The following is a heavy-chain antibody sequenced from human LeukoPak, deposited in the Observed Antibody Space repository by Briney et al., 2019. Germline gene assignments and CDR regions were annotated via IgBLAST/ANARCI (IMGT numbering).Heavy chain of an antibody. CDR3: ARGRRYYDSSGYLCYY. D-gene: IGHD3-22*01. Sequence: GASVKVSCKASGYTFTSYAMNWVRQATGQGLEWMGWMNPNSGNTGYAQKFQGRVTITRNTSISTAYMELSSLRSEDTAVYYCARGRRYYDSSGYLCYYWGQGTLVTVSS. CDR1: GYTFTSYA. J-gene: IGHJ4*02. V-gene: IGHV1-8*03. CDR2: MNPNSGNT.